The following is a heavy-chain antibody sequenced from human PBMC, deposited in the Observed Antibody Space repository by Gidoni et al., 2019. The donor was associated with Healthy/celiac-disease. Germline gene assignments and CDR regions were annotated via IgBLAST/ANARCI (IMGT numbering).Heavy chain of an antibody. CDR3: ARTQYGDYSY. CDR1: GGSFSGYY. J-gene: IGHJ4*02. D-gene: IGHD4-17*01. Sequence: QVQLQQWGAGLLKPSETLSLTCAVYGGSFSGYYWSWIRQPPGKGLEWIGEINHSGRTNYNPSLKSRVTISVDTSKNQFSLKLSSVTAADTAVYYCARTQYGDYSYWGQGTLVTVSS. CDR2: INHSGRT. V-gene: IGHV4-34*01.